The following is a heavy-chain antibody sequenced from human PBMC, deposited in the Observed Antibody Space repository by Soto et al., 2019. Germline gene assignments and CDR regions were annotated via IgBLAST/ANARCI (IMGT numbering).Heavy chain of an antibody. V-gene: IGHV3-53*04. J-gene: IGHJ4*02. CDR3: AAGGEYYYGSGSFENFDY. Sequence: EVQLVESGGGLVQPGGSLRLSCAASGFTVSSHYMSWVRQAPGKGLEWVSVIYSGGSTYYADSVKGRFTISRHNSKNTLYLQMNSLRAEDTAVYYCAAGGEYYYGSGSFENFDYWGQGTLVTVSS. CDR2: IYSGGST. CDR1: GFTVSSHY. D-gene: IGHD3-10*01.